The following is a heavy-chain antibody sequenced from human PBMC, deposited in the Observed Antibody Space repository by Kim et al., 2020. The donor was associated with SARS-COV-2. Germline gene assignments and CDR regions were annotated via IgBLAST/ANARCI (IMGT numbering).Heavy chain of an antibody. D-gene: IGHD2-2*02. Sequence: GESLKISCKGSGYSFTSYWIGWVRQMPGKGLEWMGIIYPGDSDTRYSPSFQGQVTISADKSISTAYLQWSSLKASDTAMYYCARWGRGIVVVPAAIFYWGQGTLVTVSS. CDR3: ARWGRGIVVVPAAIFY. V-gene: IGHV5-51*01. CDR2: IYPGDSDT. CDR1: GYSFTSYW. J-gene: IGHJ4*02.